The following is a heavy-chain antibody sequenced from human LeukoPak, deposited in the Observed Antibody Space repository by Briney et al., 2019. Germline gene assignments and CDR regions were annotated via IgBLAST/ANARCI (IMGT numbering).Heavy chain of an antibody. D-gene: IGHD3-22*01. CDR3: ARSRTYYYDSSGIFDY. CDR2: ISGSGGST. V-gene: IGHV3-23*01. J-gene: IGHJ4*02. Sequence: GGSLRLSCAASGFTFSSYAMSWVRQAPGKGLEWVSAISGSGGSTYYADSVKGRFTISRDNSKNTLYLQMNSLRAEDTAVYYCARSRTYYYDSSGIFDYWGQGTLVTVSS. CDR1: GFTFSSYA.